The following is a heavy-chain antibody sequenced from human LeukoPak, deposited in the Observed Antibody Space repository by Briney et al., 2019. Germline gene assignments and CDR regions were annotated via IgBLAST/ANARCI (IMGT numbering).Heavy chain of an antibody. D-gene: IGHD3-22*01. V-gene: IGHV3-33*06. CDR1: GFTFSSYG. CDR2: LWYDGSNK. J-gene: IGHJ4*02. Sequence: PGSPLRLSCAASGFTFSSYGMHWVRQAPGKGLEWVAVLWYDGSNKYYADSVKGRFTISRDNSKNTLYLQMNSLRAEDTAVYYCAKSDSSGYYYAEGGSFDYWGQGTLVTVSS. CDR3: AKSDSSGYYYAEGGSFDY.